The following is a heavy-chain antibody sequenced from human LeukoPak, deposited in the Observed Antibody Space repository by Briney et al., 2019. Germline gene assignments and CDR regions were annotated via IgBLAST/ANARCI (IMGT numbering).Heavy chain of an antibody. CDR2: ISAYNGNT. J-gene: IGHJ6*02. D-gene: IGHD3-10*01. CDR3: ARGSRSRVRGVITSYYYYYGMDV. Sequence: ASVKVSCKASGGTFSSYAISGVRQAPGQGLEWMGRISAYNGNTNYAQKLQGRVTMTTDTSTSTAYMELRSLRSDDTAVYYCARGSRSRVRGVITSYYYYYGMDVWGQGTTVTVSS. CDR1: GGTFSSYA. V-gene: IGHV1-18*01.